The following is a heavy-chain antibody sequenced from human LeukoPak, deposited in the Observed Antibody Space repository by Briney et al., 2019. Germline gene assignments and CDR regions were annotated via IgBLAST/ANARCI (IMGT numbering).Heavy chain of an antibody. CDR3: ARPYYYGSGSYYNLVWQFDY. Sequence: GGSLRLSCAASGFTVSSNYMSWVRQAPGKGLEWVSVIYSGGSTYYADSVKGRFTISRDNSKNTLYLQMNSLRAEDTAVYYCARPYYYGSGSYYNLVWQFDYWGQGTLVTVSS. CDR2: IYSGGST. V-gene: IGHV3-53*05. D-gene: IGHD3-10*01. J-gene: IGHJ4*02. CDR1: GFTVSSNY.